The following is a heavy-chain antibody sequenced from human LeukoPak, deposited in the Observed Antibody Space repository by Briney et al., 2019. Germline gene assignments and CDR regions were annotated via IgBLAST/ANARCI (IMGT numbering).Heavy chain of an antibody. Sequence: GGSVRLSCAASGFTFSSYAMHWVRQAPGKGLEWVAVISYDGSNKYYADSVKGRFTISRDNSKNTLYLQMNSLRAEDTAVYYCARDASLGLYYYYGMDVWGQGTTVTVSS. J-gene: IGHJ6*02. CDR1: GFTFSSYA. D-gene: IGHD7-27*01. V-gene: IGHV3-30-3*01. CDR3: ARDASLGLYYYYGMDV. CDR2: ISYDGSNK.